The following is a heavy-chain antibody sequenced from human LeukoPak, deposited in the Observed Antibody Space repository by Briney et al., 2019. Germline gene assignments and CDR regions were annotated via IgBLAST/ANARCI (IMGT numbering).Heavy chain of an antibody. CDR3: ARRTFSGSIDY. D-gene: IGHD1-1*01. CDR2: IYHSGST. Sequence: GSLRLSCVASGFPFSSYWMTWVRQPPGKGLEWIGEIYHSGSTNYNPSLKSRVTISVDKSKNQFSLKLSSVTAADTAVYYCARRTFSGSIDYWGQGTLVTVSS. V-gene: IGHV4-4*02. CDR1: GFPFSSYW. J-gene: IGHJ4*02.